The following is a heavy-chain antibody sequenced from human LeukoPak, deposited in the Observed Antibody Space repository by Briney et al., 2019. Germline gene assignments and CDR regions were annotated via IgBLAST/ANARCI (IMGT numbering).Heavy chain of an antibody. CDR3: AKGKGGAVAGTSAFDI. D-gene: IGHD6-19*01. V-gene: IGHV3-23*01. J-gene: IGHJ3*02. CDR2: ISGSGGST. Sequence: GGSLRLSCAASGFTFSSYAMSWVRQAPGKGLEWVSAISGSGGSTYYADSVKGRFTISRDNSKNTLYLQMNSLRAEDTAVYYCAKGKGGAVAGTSAFDIWGQGTMVTVSS. CDR1: GFTFSSYA.